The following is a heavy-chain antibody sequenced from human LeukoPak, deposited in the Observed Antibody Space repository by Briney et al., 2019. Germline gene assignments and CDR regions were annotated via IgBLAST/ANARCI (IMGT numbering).Heavy chain of an antibody. CDR2: INWNGGST. D-gene: IGHD6-19*01. J-gene: IGHJ4*02. CDR3: ARSGRGSIAVAGTVDY. V-gene: IGHV3-20*04. CDR1: GFTFDDYG. Sequence: GGSLRLSCAASGFTFDDYGMSWVRQAPGKGLEWVSGINWNGGSTGYADSVKGRFTISRDNAKNSLYLQMNSLRAEDTALYYCARSGRGSIAVAGTVDYWGQGTLVTVSS.